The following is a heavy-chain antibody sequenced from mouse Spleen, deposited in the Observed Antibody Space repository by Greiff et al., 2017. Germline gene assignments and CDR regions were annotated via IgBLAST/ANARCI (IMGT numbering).Heavy chain of an antibody. D-gene: IGHD1-1*01. CDR2: ISSGSSTI. CDR1: GFTFSDYG. Sequence: EVKLVESGGGLVKPGGSLKLSCAASGFTFSDYGMHWVRQAPEKGLEWVAYISSGSSTIYYADTVKGRFTISRDNAKNTLFLQMTSLRSEDTAMYYCARGGTVLYYYAMDYWGQGTSVTVSS. J-gene: IGHJ4*01. CDR3: ARGGTVLYYYAMDY. V-gene: IGHV5-17*01.